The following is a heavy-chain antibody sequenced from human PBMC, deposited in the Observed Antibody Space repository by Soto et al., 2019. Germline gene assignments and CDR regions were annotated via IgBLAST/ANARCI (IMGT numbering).Heavy chain of an antibody. D-gene: IGHD1-1*01. Sequence: PSETLSLTCTVSGASIGSSSYLWGWIRQPPGKGLEWIGSIYYSGSTYYNPSLNSRATISLDTSKNQFSLKLSSVTAADTAVYYCARHGGPSRTGTGFGYWGQGTQVTVSS. CDR1: GASIGSSSYL. CDR3: ARHGGPSRTGTGFGY. CDR2: IYYSGST. J-gene: IGHJ4*02. V-gene: IGHV4-39*01.